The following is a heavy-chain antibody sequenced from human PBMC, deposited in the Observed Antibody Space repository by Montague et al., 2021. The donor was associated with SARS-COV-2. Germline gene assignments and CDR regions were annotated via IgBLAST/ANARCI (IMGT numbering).Heavy chain of an antibody. CDR3: ARVHFVSSGWYPDASDI. V-gene: IGHV4-31*03. J-gene: IGHJ3*02. D-gene: IGHD6-19*01. CDR2: IYYSGST. Sequence: TLSLTCTVSGGSINSGGYYWSWIRQHPGKGLEWIGYIYYSGSTYYXXXLKSRLTISVDTSKNRFSLKLSSVTAADTAVYYCARVHFVSSGWYPDASDIWGQGTMVTVSS. CDR1: GGSINSGGYY.